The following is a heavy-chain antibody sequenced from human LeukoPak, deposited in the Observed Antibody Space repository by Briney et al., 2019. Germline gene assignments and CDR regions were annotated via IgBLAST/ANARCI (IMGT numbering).Heavy chain of an antibody. Sequence: PSETLSLTXAVSGYSISSGYYWGWIRPPPGKGLEWIGSIYHSGSTYYNPSLKSRVTISVDTSKNQFSLKLSSVTAADTAVYYCASSTVTRYYYYYYMDVWGKGTTVTVSS. J-gene: IGHJ6*03. CDR1: GYSISSGYY. V-gene: IGHV4-38-2*01. CDR3: ASSTVTRYYYYYYMDV. CDR2: IYHSGST. D-gene: IGHD4-17*01.